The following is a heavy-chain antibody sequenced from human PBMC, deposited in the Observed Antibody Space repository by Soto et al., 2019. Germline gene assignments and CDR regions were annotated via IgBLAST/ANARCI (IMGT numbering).Heavy chain of an antibody. CDR2: IIPIFGTA. CDR1: GGTFSSYA. V-gene: IGHV1-69*13. CDR3: ARATVAGTKFDY. Sequence: ASVKVSCKASGGTFSSYAISWVRQAPGQGLEWMGGIIPIFGTANYAQKFQGRVTITADESTSTAYMELSSLRSEDTAVYYCARATVAGTKFDYWGQGTLVTVSS. J-gene: IGHJ4*02. D-gene: IGHD6-19*01.